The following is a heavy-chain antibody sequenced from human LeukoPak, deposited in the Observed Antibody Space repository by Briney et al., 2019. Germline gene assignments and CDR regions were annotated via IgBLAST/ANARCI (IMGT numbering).Heavy chain of an antibody. CDR3: ASRSMVQGWGFDY. CDR1: GYSFTSYW. V-gene: IGHV5-51*01. Sequence: GESLKSSCKGSGYSFTSYWIGWVRQMPGKGLEWMGIIYPGDSDTRHSPSFQGQVTISADKSISSAYLQWSSLRASGTAMYYCASRSMVQGWGFDYWGQGTLVTVSS. D-gene: IGHD3-10*01. J-gene: IGHJ4*02. CDR2: IYPGDSDT.